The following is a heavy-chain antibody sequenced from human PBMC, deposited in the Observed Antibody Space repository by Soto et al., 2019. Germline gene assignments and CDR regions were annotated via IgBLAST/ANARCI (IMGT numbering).Heavy chain of an antibody. CDR3: ARDAAVTGESDRFDY. CDR2: AYHNGLT. Sequence: SETLSFTCAVSGDSVTSNVWWSWVRQPPGKGLEWIGEAYHNGLTDYNPSLKSRVTMSVDTSKNEFSLKLTSLTAADTAIYYCARDAAVTGESDRFDYWGQGTLVTVSS. CDR1: GDSVTSNVW. V-gene: IGHV4-4*02. J-gene: IGHJ4*02. D-gene: IGHD6-19*01.